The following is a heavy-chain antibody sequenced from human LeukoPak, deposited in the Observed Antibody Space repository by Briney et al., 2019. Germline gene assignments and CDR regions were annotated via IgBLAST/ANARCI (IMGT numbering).Heavy chain of an antibody. CDR2: IKSKTDGGPT. CDR1: GFTFSNAW. CDR3: TTDMGYSRTY. Sequence: PGGSLRLSCAASGFTFSNAWMSWVRQAPGKGLEWVGRIKSKTDGGPTDYAAPVKGRFTISRDDSKNTLYLQMNSLKTEDTAVYYCTTDMGYSRTYWGQGTLVTVSS. D-gene: IGHD6-13*01. V-gene: IGHV3-15*01. J-gene: IGHJ4*02.